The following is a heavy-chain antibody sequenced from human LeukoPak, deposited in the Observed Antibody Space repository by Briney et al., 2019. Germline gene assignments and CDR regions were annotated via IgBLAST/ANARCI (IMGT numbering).Heavy chain of an antibody. CDR2: IIPIFGTA. V-gene: IGHV1-69*13. CDR3: ARTHEYSSSGIDY. Sequence: GASVKVSCKASGGTFSSYAISWVRQAPGQGLEWMGGIIPIFGTANYAQKFQGRVTITADESTSTAYMELRSLRSDDTAVYYCARTHEYSSSGIDYWGQGTLVTVSS. D-gene: IGHD6-6*01. CDR1: GGTFSSYA. J-gene: IGHJ4*02.